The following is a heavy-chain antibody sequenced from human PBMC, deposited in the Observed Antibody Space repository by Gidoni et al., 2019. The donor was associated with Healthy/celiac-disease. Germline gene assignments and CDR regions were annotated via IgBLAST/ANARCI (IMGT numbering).Heavy chain of an antibody. CDR3: AIRDGPLQWGFDY. J-gene: IGHJ4*02. Sequence: HVQLVQSRADVTKPGSSSKVSFKASGGTYSSHAISWVRQAPGHGLELMGGIIPIFGTANYAQKVQGRVTITADESTRTAYMELSSLRSEDTAVYYCAIRDGPLQWGFDYWGQGTLVTVSS. CDR1: GGTYSSHA. D-gene: IGHD2-8*01. CDR2: IIPIFGTA. V-gene: IGHV1-69*01.